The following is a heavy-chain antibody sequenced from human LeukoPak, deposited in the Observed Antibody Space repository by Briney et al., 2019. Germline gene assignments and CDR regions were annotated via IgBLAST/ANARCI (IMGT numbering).Heavy chain of an antibody. CDR1: GGTFISYA. CDR3: ATSGCAYAALDI. Sequence: ASVKVSCKASGGTFISYAISWVRQAPGQGLEWMGGIIPIFGTANYAQKFQGRVTITADESTSTAYMELSRLRSDDTAVYYCATSGCAYAALDIWGQGTMVTVSS. CDR2: IIPIFGTA. V-gene: IGHV1-69*01. D-gene: IGHD2-2*01. J-gene: IGHJ3*02.